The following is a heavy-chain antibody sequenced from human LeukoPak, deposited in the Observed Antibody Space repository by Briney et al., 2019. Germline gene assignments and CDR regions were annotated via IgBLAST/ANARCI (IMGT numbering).Heavy chain of an antibody. J-gene: IGHJ4*02. CDR2: ISWSSGSI. D-gene: IGHD3-10*01. V-gene: IGHV3-9*01. Sequence: GGSLRLSCAASGFTFDDYAMHWVRQAPGKGLEWVSGISWSSGSIGYADSVKGRFTISRDNAKNSLYLQMNSLRAEDTALYYCAKDPVYGSGIQSTVYFDYWGQGTLVTVSS. CDR1: GFTFDDYA. CDR3: AKDPVYGSGIQSTVYFDY.